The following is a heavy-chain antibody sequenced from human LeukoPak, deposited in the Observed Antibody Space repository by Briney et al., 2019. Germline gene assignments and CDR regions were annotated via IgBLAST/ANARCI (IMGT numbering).Heavy chain of an antibody. Sequence: SVKVSCKASGGTFSSYAISWVRQAPGQGLEWMGGIIPILGTANYAQKFQGRVTITADESTSTAYMELSSLRSEDTAVYYCARGGIVVVPAARGAYNWFDPWGQGTLVTVSS. J-gene: IGHJ5*02. CDR3: ARGGIVVVPAARGAYNWFDP. V-gene: IGHV1-69*01. CDR1: GGTFSSYA. CDR2: IIPILGTA. D-gene: IGHD2-2*01.